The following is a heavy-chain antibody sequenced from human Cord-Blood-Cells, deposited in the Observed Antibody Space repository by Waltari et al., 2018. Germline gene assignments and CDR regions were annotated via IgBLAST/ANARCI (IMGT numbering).Heavy chain of an antibody. D-gene: IGHD1-26*01. CDR1: GGSFSGYY. J-gene: IGHJ6*02. V-gene: IGHV4-34*01. CDR3: ASPVGATSYYYGMDV. Sequence: QVQLQQRGAGLWKPSETLSLTCAVYGGSFSGYYWRWIRQPPGKGLEWSGEINHSGSTNYNPSLKSRVTISVDTSKNQFSLKLSSVTAADTAVYYCASPVGATSYYYGMDVWGQGTTVTVSS. CDR2: INHSGST.